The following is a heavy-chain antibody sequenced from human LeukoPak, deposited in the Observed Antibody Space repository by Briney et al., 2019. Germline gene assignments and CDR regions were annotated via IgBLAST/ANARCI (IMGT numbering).Heavy chain of an antibody. CDR1: GGSISSSSYY. CDR2: IYYSGST. J-gene: IGHJ6*02. Sequence: SETLSLTCTVSGGSISSSSYYWGWIRQPPGKGLEWIGSIYYSGSTYYNPSLKSRVTISVDTSKNQFSLRLNSATAADTAVYYCAKRWATPDYYYYGMDVWGQGTTVTVSS. CDR3: AKRWATPDYYYYGMDV. D-gene: IGHD5-12*01. V-gene: IGHV4-39*01.